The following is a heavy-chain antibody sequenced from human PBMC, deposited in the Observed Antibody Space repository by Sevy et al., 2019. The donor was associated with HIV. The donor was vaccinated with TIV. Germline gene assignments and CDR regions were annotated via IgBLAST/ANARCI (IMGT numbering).Heavy chain of an antibody. D-gene: IGHD5-18*01. CDR1: GGTFSSYA. CDR3: ARDLDTAMPHFDY. CDR2: IIPIFGTA. J-gene: IGHJ4*02. Sequence: ASVKVSCKASGGTFSSYAISWVRQAPGQGLEWMGGIIPIFGTANYAQKFQGRVTITADESTSTAYMELSSLRSEDTAVYYCARDLDTAMPHFDYWGQGTLVTVSS. V-gene: IGHV1-69*13.